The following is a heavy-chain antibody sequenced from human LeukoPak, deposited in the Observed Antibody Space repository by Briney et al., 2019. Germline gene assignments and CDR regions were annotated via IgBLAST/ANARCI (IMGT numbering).Heavy chain of an antibody. J-gene: IGHJ6*04. CDR1: GFTFCSYE. Sequence: GGSLCLSCAASGFTFCSYEMNWVRQAPGKGLEWVSYINSSGSTLYYADSVKGRFTISRDNAKNSLYLQMNSMRAEDTAIYYCARGYCSSTSCYFGYYYYYGMDVWGKGTTVTVSS. D-gene: IGHD2-2*01. V-gene: IGHV3-48*03. CDR2: INSSGSTL. CDR3: ARGYCSSTSCYFGYYYYYGMDV.